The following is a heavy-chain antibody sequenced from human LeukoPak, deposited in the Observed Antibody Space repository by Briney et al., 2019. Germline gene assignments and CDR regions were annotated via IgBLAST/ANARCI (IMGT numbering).Heavy chain of an antibody. CDR3: ARDSPRSGSFVI. Sequence: PGGSLSFSSAASGFIFSSSVISGCRQAPGKGLEWVAYISGSGGTIYYGDSVKGRFTISRDNAKNSLYLQINSLRAEDTAVYYSARDSPRSGSFVICGEEGIVTVSS. J-gene: IGHJ3*02. D-gene: IGHD1-14*01. CDR2: ISGSGGTI. CDR1: GFIFSSSV. V-gene: IGHV3-48*03.